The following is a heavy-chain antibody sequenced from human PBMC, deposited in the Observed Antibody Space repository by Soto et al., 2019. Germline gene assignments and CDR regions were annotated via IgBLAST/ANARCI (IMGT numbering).Heavy chain of an antibody. D-gene: IGHD3-22*01. V-gene: IGHV3-23*01. CDR2: ISGSGGST. CDR3: AKDLSKYYYDSSFDY. J-gene: IGHJ4*02. Sequence: GGSLRLSCAASGFTFSSHWMHWVRQAPGKGLECVSVISGSGGSTYYADSVKGRFTISRDNSKNTLYLQMNSLRAEDTALYYCAKDLSKYYYDSSFDYWGQGTLVTVSS. CDR1: GFTFSSHW.